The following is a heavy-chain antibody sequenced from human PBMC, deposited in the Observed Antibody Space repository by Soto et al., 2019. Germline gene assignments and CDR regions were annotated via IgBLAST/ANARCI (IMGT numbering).Heavy chain of an antibody. D-gene: IGHD2-15*01. J-gene: IGHJ5*02. CDR2: IYYSGST. CDR1: GGSVRSGSYY. CDR3: ARAPIVVVVAASWFDP. Sequence: EIHSDTNTVAGGSVRSGSYYRSRLRQPPGKGLEWIGYIYYSGSTNYNPSLKSRVTISVDTSKNQFSLKLSSVTAADTAVYYCARAPIVVVVAASWFDPWGQGTLVTVSS. V-gene: IGHV4-61*01.